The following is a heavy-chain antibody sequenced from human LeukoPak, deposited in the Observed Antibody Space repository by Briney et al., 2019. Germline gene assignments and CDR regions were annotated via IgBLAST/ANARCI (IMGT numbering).Heavy chain of an antibody. CDR3: ARDRGSSPDWYFDL. D-gene: IGHD2-2*01. CDR1: GGSISSGDYY. V-gene: IGHV4-30-4*01. J-gene: IGHJ2*01. CDR2: IYYSGST. Sequence: SETLSLTCTVSGGSISSGDYYWSWIRQPPGKGLEWIGYIYYSGSTYYNPSLKSRVTISVDTSKNQFSLKLSSVTAADTAVYYCARDRGSSPDWYFDLWGRGTLVTVSS.